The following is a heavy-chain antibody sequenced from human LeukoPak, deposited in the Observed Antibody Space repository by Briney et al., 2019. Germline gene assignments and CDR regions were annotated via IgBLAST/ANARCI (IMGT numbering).Heavy chain of an antibody. Sequence: SETLSLTCTVSGGSISSSSYYWGWIRQPPGKGLEWIGSIYYSGSTYYNPSLKSRVTISVDTSKDQFSLKLSSVTAADTAVYYCARRQATGYAFDIWGQGTMVTVSS. J-gene: IGHJ3*02. V-gene: IGHV4-39*01. CDR1: GGSISSSSYY. CDR2: IYYSGST. CDR3: ARRQATGYAFDI.